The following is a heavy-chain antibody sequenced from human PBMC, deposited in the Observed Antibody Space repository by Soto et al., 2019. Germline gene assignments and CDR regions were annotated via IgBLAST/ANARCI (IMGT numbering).Heavy chain of an antibody. Sequence: GGSLRLSCAASGFTFSSYGMHWVRQAPGKGLEWVAVISYDGSNKYYADSVKGRFTISRDNSKNTLYLQMNSLRAEDTAVYYCAKDLITTVTTGYYYMDVWGKGTTVTVSS. CDR3: AKDLITTVTTGYYYMDV. V-gene: IGHV3-30*18. D-gene: IGHD4-17*01. CDR1: GFTFSSYG. CDR2: ISYDGSNK. J-gene: IGHJ6*03.